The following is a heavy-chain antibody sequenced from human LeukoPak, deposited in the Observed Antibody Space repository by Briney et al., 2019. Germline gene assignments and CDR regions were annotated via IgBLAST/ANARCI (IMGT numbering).Heavy chain of an antibody. Sequence: GSLRLSCAASGFTFSDYYMSWIRQPPGKGLEWIGEIYHGGSTTYNPSLKSRVTISVDTSKNQFSLKLSSVTAADTAVYYCARGPWEYSSGDCWGQGTLVTVSS. CDR3: ARGPWEYSSGDC. CDR2: IYHGGST. D-gene: IGHD6-19*01. CDR1: GFTFSDYY. J-gene: IGHJ4*02. V-gene: IGHV4-34*01.